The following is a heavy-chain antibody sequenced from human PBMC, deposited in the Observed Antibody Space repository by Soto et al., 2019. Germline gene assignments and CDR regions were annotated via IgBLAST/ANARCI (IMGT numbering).Heavy chain of an antibody. D-gene: IGHD3-3*02. CDR3: AGERRGHFGKPTPHSLFDP. CDR1: GGSISGCGYY. Sequence: SETLSRTCPVSGGSISGCGYYWSWIRQHPGKGLEWIGYIYYSGSTYYNPSLKSRVTISVDTSKNQFSLKLSSVTAADTAVYYCAGERRGHFGKPTPHSLFDPWGQGTLVTVSS. CDR2: IYYSGST. V-gene: IGHV4-31*03. J-gene: IGHJ5*02.